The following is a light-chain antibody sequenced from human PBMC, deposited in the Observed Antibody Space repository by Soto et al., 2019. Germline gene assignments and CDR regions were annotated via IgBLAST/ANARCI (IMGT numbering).Light chain of an antibody. CDR1: QTISSW. Sequence: IHMTKSPSTLSGSVGDSVTITSRASQTISSWLAWYQQKPGKAPKLLIYAASSLQSGVPSRFSGSGSGTDFTLTISSLQPEDFATYYCQQSYSTPLTFGGGTKVDIK. V-gene: IGKV1-39*01. CDR2: AAS. J-gene: IGKJ4*01. CDR3: QQSYSTPLT.